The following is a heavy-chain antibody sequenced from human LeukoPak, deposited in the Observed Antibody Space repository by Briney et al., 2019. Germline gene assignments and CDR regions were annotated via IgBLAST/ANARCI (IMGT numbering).Heavy chain of an antibody. Sequence: PGGSLRLSCAASGFTFSSYGMHWVRQAPGKGLEWVAFIRYDGSNKYYADSVKDRFTISRDNSKNTLYLQMNSLRAEDTAVYYCAKDGEQWLVQEVGYFDYWGQGTLVTVSS. CDR2: IRYDGSNK. CDR3: AKDGEQWLVQEVGYFDY. J-gene: IGHJ4*02. CDR1: GFTFSSYG. V-gene: IGHV3-30*02. D-gene: IGHD6-19*01.